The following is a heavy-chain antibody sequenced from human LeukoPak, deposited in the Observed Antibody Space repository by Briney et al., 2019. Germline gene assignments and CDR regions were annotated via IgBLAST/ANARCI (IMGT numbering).Heavy chain of an antibody. CDR2: IKSDGSNT. J-gene: IGHJ4*02. CDR3: ARGTGYSIFDY. D-gene: IGHD6-13*01. Sequence: GGSLRLSCAVSGFTFSSYWMNWVRQAPGKGLVWVSRIKSDGSNTNYADSVKGRFTISRDNAKNTLYLQMNSLRAEDTAVYYCARGTGYSIFDYWGQGTLVTVS. CDR1: GFTFSSYW. V-gene: IGHV3-74*01.